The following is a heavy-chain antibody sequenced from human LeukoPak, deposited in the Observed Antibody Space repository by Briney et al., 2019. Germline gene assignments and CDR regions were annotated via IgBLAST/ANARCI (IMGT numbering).Heavy chain of an antibody. CDR1: GFSLSRNG. J-gene: IGHJ4*02. Sequence: PGGSLRLSCATSGFSLSRNGMHWVRQAPGQGLEWVAFILSDGSYEYYADSVKGRFTISRDNSKNTLYLQMNSLRAEDTAVYYCARAVPYYFDYWGQGTLVTVSS. CDR2: ILSDGSYE. D-gene: IGHD6-6*01. V-gene: IGHV3-30*02. CDR3: ARAVPYYFDY.